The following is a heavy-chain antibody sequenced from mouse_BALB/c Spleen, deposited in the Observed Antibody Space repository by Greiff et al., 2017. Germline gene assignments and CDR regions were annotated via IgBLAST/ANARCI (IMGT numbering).Heavy chain of an antibody. D-gene: IGHD2-2*01. Sequence: DVQLVESGGGLVQPGGSRKLSCAASGFTFSSFGMHWVRQAPEKGLEWVAYISSGSSTIYYADTVKGRFTISRDNPKNTLFLQMTSLRSEDTAMYYCAREGLRRGNYAMDYWGQGTSVTVSS. J-gene: IGHJ4*01. V-gene: IGHV5-17*02. CDR1: GFTFSSFG. CDR3: AREGLRRGNYAMDY. CDR2: ISSGSSTI.